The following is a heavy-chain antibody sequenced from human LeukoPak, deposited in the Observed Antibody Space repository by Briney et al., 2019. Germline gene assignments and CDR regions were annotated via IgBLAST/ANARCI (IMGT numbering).Heavy chain of an antibody. CDR1: GGIFSSYA. CDR3: ATCARNFYCYRFDY. V-gene: IGHV1-69*13. Sequence: GASVKVSCKASGGIFSSYAISWVRQAPGQGLEWMGGITPIFGTANYAQKFQGRVTITADESTSTAYMELSSLRSEDTAVYYCATCARNFYCYRFDYWGQGTLVTVSS. CDR2: ITPIFGTA. J-gene: IGHJ4*02. D-gene: IGHD2-2*02.